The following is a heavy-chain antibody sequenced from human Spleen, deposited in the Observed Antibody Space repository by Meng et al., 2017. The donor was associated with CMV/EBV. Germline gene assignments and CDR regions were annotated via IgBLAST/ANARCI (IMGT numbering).Heavy chain of an antibody. J-gene: IGHJ4*02. Sequence: SLSGSQWRWIRQPPGKGLEWIGEIYHDGSINYNPSLKSRVTISVDTSKNQFSLNVNSVTAADTATYYCARGLPFCNVDNCPHPYFDWWGQGTLVTVSS. V-gene: IGHV4-34*01. CDR2: IYHDGSI. D-gene: IGHD1-1*01. CDR3: ARGLPFCNVDNCPHPYFDW. CDR1: SLSGSQ.